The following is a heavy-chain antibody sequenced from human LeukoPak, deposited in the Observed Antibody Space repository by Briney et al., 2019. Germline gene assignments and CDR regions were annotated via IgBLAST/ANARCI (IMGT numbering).Heavy chain of an antibody. Sequence: GGSLRLSCAASGSTFSSYSMNWVRQAPGKGLEWVSSISSSSSYIYYADSVKGRFTISRDNAKNSLYLQMNSLRAEDTAMYYCARGYYYDSSGYYFLDYWGQGTLVTVSS. D-gene: IGHD3-22*01. CDR2: ISSSSSYI. J-gene: IGHJ4*02. CDR3: ARGYYYDSSGYYFLDY. CDR1: GSTFSSYS. V-gene: IGHV3-21*01.